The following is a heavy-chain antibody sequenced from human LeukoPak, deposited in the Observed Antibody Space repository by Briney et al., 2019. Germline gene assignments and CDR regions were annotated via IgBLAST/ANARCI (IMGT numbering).Heavy chain of an antibody. J-gene: IGHJ6*03. V-gene: IGHV3-23*01. CDR1: GFTFSTYA. D-gene: IGHD5-18*01. CDR2: ISGSGGST. Sequence: PGGSLRLSCAASGFTFSTYAMSWVRQAPGKGLEWVSAISGSGGSTYYADSVKGRFTISRDNSKNTLYLQMNSPRAEDTAVYYCARRGPSGYRYMDVWGKGTTVTVSS. CDR3: ARRGPSGYRYMDV.